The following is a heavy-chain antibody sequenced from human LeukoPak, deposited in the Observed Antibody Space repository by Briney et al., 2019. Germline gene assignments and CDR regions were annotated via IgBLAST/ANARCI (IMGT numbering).Heavy chain of an antibody. Sequence: KTSETLSLTCAVYGGSFSGDYWSWIRQPPGNGLEWFGEINHSGSTNYNPSLKSRVTISVDTSKNQFSLRLSSVTAADTAVYYCARGGVDIVARVGGTPHYYGMDVWGKGTTVTVSS. CDR2: INHSGST. V-gene: IGHV4-34*01. J-gene: IGHJ6*04. CDR1: GGSFSGDY. CDR3: ARGGVDIVARVGGTPHYYGMDV. D-gene: IGHD5-12*01.